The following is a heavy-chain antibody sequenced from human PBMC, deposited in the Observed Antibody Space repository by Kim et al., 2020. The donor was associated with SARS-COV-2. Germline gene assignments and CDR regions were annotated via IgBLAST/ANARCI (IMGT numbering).Heavy chain of an antibody. Sequence: YADSVKGRFTISRDNSKNTLYLQMNSLRAEDTAVYYCAKDRGAGQWLPDYWGQGTLVTVSS. D-gene: IGHD5-12*01. V-gene: IGHV3-30*02. J-gene: IGHJ4*02. CDR3: AKDRGAGQWLPDY.